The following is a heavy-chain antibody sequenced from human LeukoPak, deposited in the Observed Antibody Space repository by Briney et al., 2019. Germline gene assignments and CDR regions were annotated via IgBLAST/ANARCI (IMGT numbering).Heavy chain of an antibody. CDR3: ARDSIAPSAMDV. V-gene: IGHV4-61*02. CDR2: IYTSGST. Sequence: TLSLTCTVSGGSISSGSYYWSWIRQPAGKGLEWIGRIYTSGSTNYNPSLKSRVTISVDTSKNQFSLKLSSVTAADTAVYYCARDSIAPSAMDVWGKGTTVTISS. CDR1: GGSISSGSYY. J-gene: IGHJ6*03. D-gene: IGHD6-13*01.